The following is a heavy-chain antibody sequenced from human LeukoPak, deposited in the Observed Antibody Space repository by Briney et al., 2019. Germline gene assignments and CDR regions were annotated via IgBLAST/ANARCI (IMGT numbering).Heavy chain of an antibody. D-gene: IGHD6-13*01. CDR3: ATDPGIAAAGKN. J-gene: IGHJ4*02. CDR2: INPNSGGT. CDR1: GYTFTGYY. V-gene: IGHV1-2*02. Sequence: ASVKVSCKASGYTFTGYYMHWVRQAPGQGLEWMGWINPNSGGTNYAQKFQGRVTMTRDTSISTAYMELSRLRSDDTAVYYCATDPGIAAAGKNWGQGTLVTVSS.